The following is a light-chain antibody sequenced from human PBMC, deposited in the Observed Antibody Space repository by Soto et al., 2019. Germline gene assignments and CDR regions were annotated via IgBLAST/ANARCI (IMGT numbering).Light chain of an antibody. J-gene: IGKJ4*01. V-gene: IGKV3-20*01. CDR2: GAS. CDR1: QSVSSSY. Sequence: EIVLTQSPGTLSLSPGERATLSCRASQSVSSSYLAWYQQKPGQAPRLLIYGASSRATGIPDRFSGSGSWTEFTLTISRLEPEDFSVYYYQQYGSSPTLTFGGGTKVEIK. CDR3: QQYGSSPTLT.